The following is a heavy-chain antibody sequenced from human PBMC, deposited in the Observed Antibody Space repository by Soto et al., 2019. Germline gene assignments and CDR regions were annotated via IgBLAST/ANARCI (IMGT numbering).Heavy chain of an antibody. J-gene: IGHJ4*02. CDR2: ISGSGGST. V-gene: IGHV3-23*01. D-gene: IGHD6-19*01. Sequence: EVQLLESGGGLVQPGGSLRLSCAASGFTFSSYAMSWVRQAPGKGLEWVSGISGSGGSTYYADSVKGRFTISRDNSKNTLYLQMNSLRAEDTAVYYCAKSFRGAVEFFDFWGQGTLVTVSS. CDR1: GFTFSSYA. CDR3: AKSFRGAVEFFDF.